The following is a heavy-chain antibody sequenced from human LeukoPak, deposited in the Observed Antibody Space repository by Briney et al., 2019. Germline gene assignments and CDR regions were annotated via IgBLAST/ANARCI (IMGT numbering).Heavy chain of an antibody. V-gene: IGHV4-39*01. CDR2: MCYSGYT. J-gene: IGHJ3*01. D-gene: IGHD3-22*01. CDR3: AVAGVRYYDSSGLHAFDF. Sequence: SETLSLTCTVSGGSLSSRSHCWVWIRQPPGKGLEWIRTMCYSGYTYYNPSLKSRVAISVDTSENQFSLELNSVTAADTAVYYCAVAGVRYYDSSGLHAFDFWGRGTMVTVSS. CDR1: GGSLSSRSHC.